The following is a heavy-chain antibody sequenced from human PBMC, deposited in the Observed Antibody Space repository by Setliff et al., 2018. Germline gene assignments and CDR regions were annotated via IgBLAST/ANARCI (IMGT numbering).Heavy chain of an antibody. CDR3: ARTRGSSGWLNWFDP. CDR1: GGSISSRSYY. Sequence: SETLSLTCTVSGGSISSRSYYWGWIRQPAGKGLEWIGRIYTSGSTNYNPSLKSRVTISVDTSKNQFSLKLSSVTAADTAVYYCARTRGSSGWLNWFDPWGQGTLVTVSS. V-gene: IGHV4-61*02. J-gene: IGHJ5*02. CDR2: IYTSGST. D-gene: IGHD6-19*01.